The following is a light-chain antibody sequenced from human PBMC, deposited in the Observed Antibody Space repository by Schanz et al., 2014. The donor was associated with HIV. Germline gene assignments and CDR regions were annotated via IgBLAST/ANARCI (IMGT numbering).Light chain of an antibody. CDR1: QSVNTY. V-gene: IGKV1-39*01. J-gene: IGKJ5*01. CDR2: AAS. Sequence: DIQMTQSPSSLSASVGDSVTLACRANQSVNTYLNWYQQKPGTAPKFLIYAASTLQSGVPSRFSGSGSGTDFTLTISNLQPEDFAHYFCQQSYITPSITFGQGTRLEIK. CDR3: QQSYITPSIT.